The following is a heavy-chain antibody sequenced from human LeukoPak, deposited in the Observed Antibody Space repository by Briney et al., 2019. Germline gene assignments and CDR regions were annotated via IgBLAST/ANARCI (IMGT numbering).Heavy chain of an antibody. CDR1: GFTFSSYW. J-gene: IGHJ4*02. D-gene: IGHD5-12*01. CDR2: INSDGSST. V-gene: IGHV3-74*01. Sequence: PGGSLRLSCAASGFTFSSYWMHWVRQAPGKGLMWVSRINSDGSSTSYADSVKGRFTISRDNAKNTLYLQMNSLGAEDTAVFYCARVGQAGYVGYPLDYRGQGTLVTVSS. CDR3: ARVGQAGYVGYPLDY.